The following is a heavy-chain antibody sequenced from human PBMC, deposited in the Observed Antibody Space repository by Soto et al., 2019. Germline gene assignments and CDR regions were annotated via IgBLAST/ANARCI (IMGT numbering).Heavy chain of an antibody. CDR3: KRTERSGDYDDRRGGAVDI. Sequence: ASVKVSCKASGYTFTSYGISWERQAPGQGLEWMGWISAYNGNTNYAQKLQGRVTMTTDTSTGTAYMELRSLRADDTAVYYCKRTERSGDYDDRRGGAVDIWGKGTMVSVSS. V-gene: IGHV1-18*01. CDR1: GYTFTSYG. CDR2: ISAYNGNT. J-gene: IGHJ3*02. D-gene: IGHD3-22*01.